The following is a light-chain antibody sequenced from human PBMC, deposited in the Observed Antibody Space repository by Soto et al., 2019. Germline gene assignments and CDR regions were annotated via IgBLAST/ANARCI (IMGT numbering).Light chain of an antibody. CDR2: SAS. J-gene: IGKJ1*01. Sequence: EIVLTQSPGTLYLSPGERATLSCRASQSVSNNFLAWYQQKPGQAPRLLIYSASTLQSGVPSRFSGSGSGTNFTLSISRLQSEDFATYYCQQYYSYPWTFGQGTKVDI. CDR1: QSVSNNF. V-gene: IGKV3-20*01. CDR3: QQYYSYPWT.